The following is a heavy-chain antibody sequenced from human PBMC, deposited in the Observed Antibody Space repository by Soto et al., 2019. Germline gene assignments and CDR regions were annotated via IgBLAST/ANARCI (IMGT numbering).Heavy chain of an antibody. CDR3: ATEDSSWYSGWAY. J-gene: IGHJ4*02. Sequence: EVQLVESGGGLVQPGGSLRLSCAASAFTFSSYSMNWVRQAPGKGLEWVSYISSSSSTIYYADSVKGRFTISRDNAKNSLYPQMNSLRAEDTAVYYCATEDSSWYSGWAYWGQGTLVTVSS. CDR2: ISSSSSTI. D-gene: IGHD6-13*01. CDR1: AFTFSSYS. V-gene: IGHV3-48*01.